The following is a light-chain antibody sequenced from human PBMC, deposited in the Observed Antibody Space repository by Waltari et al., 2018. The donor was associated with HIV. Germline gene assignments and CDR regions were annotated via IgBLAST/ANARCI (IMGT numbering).Light chain of an antibody. Sequence: EIVLTQSPGTLSLSPGESATLSCRASQTVSNNYLAWYQQKPGQAPRLLLYGASSRATGIPARFSGSGSGTDFILTISRLEPEDFAVYYCQQYDTSAPLTFGGGT. CDR2: GAS. CDR3: QQYDTSAPLT. V-gene: IGKV3-20*01. CDR1: QTVSNNY. J-gene: IGKJ4*01.